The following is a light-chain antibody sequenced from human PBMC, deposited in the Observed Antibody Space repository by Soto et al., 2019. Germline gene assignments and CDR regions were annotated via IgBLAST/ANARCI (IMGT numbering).Light chain of an antibody. Sequence: QPVLTQPPSVSGAPGQRVTISCTGSSSKIGAGYDVHWYQQLPGTAPKLLIYGNSNRPSGVPDRFSGSKSGTSASLAITGLRAEDEADYYCQSYDSSLSGWVFGGGTKLTVL. J-gene: IGLJ3*02. V-gene: IGLV1-40*01. CDR2: GNS. CDR3: QSYDSSLSGWV. CDR1: SSKIGAGYD.